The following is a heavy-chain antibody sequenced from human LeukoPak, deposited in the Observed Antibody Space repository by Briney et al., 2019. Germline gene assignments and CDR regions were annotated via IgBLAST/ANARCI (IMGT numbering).Heavy chain of an antibody. D-gene: IGHD6-6*01. CDR2: IYYSGST. J-gene: IGHJ4*02. CDR1: GGSISSGGYY. Sequence: PSETLSLTCTVSGGSISSGGYYWSWIRQHPGKGLEWIGYIYYSGSTYYNPSLKSRVTISVDTSKNQFSLKLSSVTAADTAVYYCAREAGAIEYSSSSRAYFDYWGQGTLVTVSS. CDR3: AREAGAIEYSSSSRAYFDY. V-gene: IGHV4-31*03.